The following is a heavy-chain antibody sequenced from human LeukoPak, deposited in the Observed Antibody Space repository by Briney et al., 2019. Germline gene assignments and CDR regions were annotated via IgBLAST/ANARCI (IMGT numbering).Heavy chain of an antibody. J-gene: IGHJ2*01. CDR2: ISGSGGST. Sequence: GGSLRLSCAASGFTFSNYDMHWVRQAPGKGLEWVSAISGSGGSTYYADSVKGRFTISRDNSKNTLYLQMNSLRAEDTAVYYCATAPYIAAAARTSFDLWGRGTLVTVSS. CDR1: GFTFSNYD. D-gene: IGHD6-13*01. CDR3: ATAPYIAAAARTSFDL. V-gene: IGHV3-23*01.